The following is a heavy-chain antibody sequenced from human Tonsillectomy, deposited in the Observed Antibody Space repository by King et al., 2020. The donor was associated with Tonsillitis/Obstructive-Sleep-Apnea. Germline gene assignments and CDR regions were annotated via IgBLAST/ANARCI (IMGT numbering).Heavy chain of an antibody. CDR3: ARLRYFDWLPFFDY. Sequence: QLQESGPGLVKPSETLSLTCTVSGGSISSSSYYWGWIRQPPGKGLEWIGSIYYRGSIYYNPSLKSRVTISVDTSQNKFSLKLSSVTATDTAVYCCARLRYFDWLPFFDYWGQGTLVTVSS. CDR2: IYYRGSI. V-gene: IGHV4-39*01. CDR1: GGSISSSSYY. D-gene: IGHD3-9*01. J-gene: IGHJ4*02.